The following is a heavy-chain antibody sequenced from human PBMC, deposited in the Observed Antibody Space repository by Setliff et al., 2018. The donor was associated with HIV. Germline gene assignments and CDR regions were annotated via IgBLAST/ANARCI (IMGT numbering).Heavy chain of an antibody. CDR1: GFTFDRYW. CDR2: VNSDGSSK. D-gene: IGHD3-9*01. J-gene: IGHJ6*02. V-gene: IGHV3-74*01. Sequence: GGSLRLSCAASGFTFDRYWMHWVRQAPGKGLVWVSRVNSDGSSKTYADSVKGRFTISRDNGKNLLYLQMNSLRAEDTAVYYCARGGRLQYFDWPSYAMDVWGQGTTVTVSS. CDR3: ARGGRLQYFDWPSYAMDV.